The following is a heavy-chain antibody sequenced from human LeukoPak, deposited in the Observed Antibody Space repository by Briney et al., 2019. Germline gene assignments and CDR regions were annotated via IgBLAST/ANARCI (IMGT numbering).Heavy chain of an antibody. CDR3: ARSWDARLNFDY. CDR1: GFTISRNY. V-gene: IGHV3-66*02. Sequence: QAGGSLRLSCAASGFTISRNYMNWVRQAPGKGLEWVAVIYSGGTTYYADSVKGRFTISRDNSKNTLYLQMDSLRVEDTAVYYCARSWDARLNFDYWGQGTLVTVSS. CDR2: IYSGGTT. J-gene: IGHJ4*02. D-gene: IGHD1-26*01.